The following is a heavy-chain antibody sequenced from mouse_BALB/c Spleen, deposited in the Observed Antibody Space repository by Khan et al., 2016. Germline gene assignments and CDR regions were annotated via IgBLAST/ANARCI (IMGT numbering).Heavy chain of an antibody. J-gene: IGHJ1*01. Sequence: QVQLKQSGAELMKPGASVKISCKATGYTFSNYWIEWVKQRPGHSLEWIGEILPVTGSSNNNGKFKDKATFTADTSSNTASMQLSRLTCEDSGVYYCARWLRRDWYFDVWGAGTTITVSS. CDR3: ARWLRRDWYFDV. CDR1: GYTFSNYW. D-gene: IGHD2-2*01. V-gene: IGHV1-9*01. CDR2: ILPVTGSS.